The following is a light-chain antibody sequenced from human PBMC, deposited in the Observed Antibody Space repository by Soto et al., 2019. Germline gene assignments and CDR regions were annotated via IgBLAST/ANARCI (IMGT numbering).Light chain of an antibody. CDR1: QSVSSSY. CDR3: QQYCSSPSYT. CDR2: GAS. J-gene: IGKJ2*01. Sequence: EIVLTQSPGTLSLSPGERATLSCRASQSVSSSYLAWYQQKPGQAPRLLIYGASSRATGIPDRFSGSGSGTDFTLTISSLEPEDFAVYYCQQYCSSPSYTFGQGTNLEIK. V-gene: IGKV3-20*01.